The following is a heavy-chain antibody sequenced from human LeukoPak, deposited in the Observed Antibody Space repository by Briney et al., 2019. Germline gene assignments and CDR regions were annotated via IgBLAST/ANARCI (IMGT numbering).Heavy chain of an antibody. J-gene: IGHJ4*02. CDR2: VDHTGST. CDR3: ARALGQWELPDF. D-gene: IGHD1-26*01. Sequence: SETLSLTCSVSDDSITMYYWTWIRQPPGKGLEWIGYVDHTGSTNFNPSLKSQVTMSVDTSKNQFSLKLRSVTAADTAVYYCARALGQWELPDFWGQGTLVTVSS. CDR1: DDSITMYY. V-gene: IGHV4-59*01.